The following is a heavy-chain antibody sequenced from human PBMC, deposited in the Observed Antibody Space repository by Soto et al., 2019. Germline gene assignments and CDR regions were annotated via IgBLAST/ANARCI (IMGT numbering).Heavy chain of an antibody. CDR1: GFTFISYA. D-gene: IGHD3-22*01. J-gene: IGHJ4*02. CDR3: AREARYDRGVYHYEGIDY. Sequence: GSLRLSCAASGFTFISYAMSWVLQAPGKGLEWVSAISGSGGSTYYADSVKGRFTISRDNSKNTLFLQMNSLRAEDTARYYCAREARYDRGVYHYEGIDYWGQGTLVTVSS. CDR2: ISGSGGST. V-gene: IGHV3-23*01.